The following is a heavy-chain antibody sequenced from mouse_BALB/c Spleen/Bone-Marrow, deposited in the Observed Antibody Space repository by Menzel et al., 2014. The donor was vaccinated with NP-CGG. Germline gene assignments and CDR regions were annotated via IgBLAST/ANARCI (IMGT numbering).Heavy chain of an antibody. CDR1: GFIFTDYY. CDR3: VREEDGYYVGFAY. CDR2: IRNKANVYPT. J-gene: IGHJ3*01. Sequence: EVKLMESGGGLVQPGGSLRLSCATSGFIFTDYYMSWVRQPPGKALEWLGFIRNKANVYPTEYSASVKGRFTISRDNSQSILYLQMNTLRAEDSATYYCVREEDGYYVGFAYWGQGTLVTVSA. V-gene: IGHV7-3*02. D-gene: IGHD2-3*01.